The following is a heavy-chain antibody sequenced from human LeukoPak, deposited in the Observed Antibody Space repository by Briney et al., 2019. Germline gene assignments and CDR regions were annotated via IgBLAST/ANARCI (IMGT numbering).Heavy chain of an antibody. J-gene: IGHJ4*02. V-gene: IGHV3-21*01. CDR2: ISSAGSYI. CDR1: GLIFSSYS. D-gene: IGHD5-18*01. CDR3: ARGLSYADY. Sequence: GGSLRLSCAASGLIFSSYSMNWVRQAPGKGLEWVSSISSAGSYIYYADSVEGRFTISRDNAKNSLYLQMNGLRAEDTAVYYCARGLSYADYWGQGTLVTVSS.